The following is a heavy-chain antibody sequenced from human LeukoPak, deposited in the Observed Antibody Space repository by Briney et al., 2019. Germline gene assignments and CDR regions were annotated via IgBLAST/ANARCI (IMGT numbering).Heavy chain of an antibody. CDR3: ARVASEWLAPIDY. J-gene: IGHJ4*02. Sequence: ASVKVSCKASGYTFTSYEIIWVRQATGQGLEWMGWMNPNSGNTGFVEKFQGRVTITRNTSIATAYMELSSLRFEDTAVYYCARVASEWLAPIDYWGQGTLVTVSS. V-gene: IGHV1-8*01. CDR1: GYTFTSYE. D-gene: IGHD6-19*01. CDR2: MNPNSGNT.